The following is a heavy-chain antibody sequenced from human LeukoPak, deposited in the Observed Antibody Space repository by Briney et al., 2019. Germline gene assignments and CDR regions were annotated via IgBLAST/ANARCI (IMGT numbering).Heavy chain of an antibody. CDR3: AGFVRGLPH. J-gene: IGHJ4*02. CDR2: IYDGNT. CDR1: GFIVSRNY. D-gene: IGHD3-10*01. Sequence: GGSLRLSCAASGFIVSRNYMSWVRQAPGKGLEWVSVIYDGNTYYADSVKGRFTISRDNSKNTLYPQMNSLRAEDTAIYYCAGFVRGLPHGGQGALVTVSS. V-gene: IGHV3-53*01.